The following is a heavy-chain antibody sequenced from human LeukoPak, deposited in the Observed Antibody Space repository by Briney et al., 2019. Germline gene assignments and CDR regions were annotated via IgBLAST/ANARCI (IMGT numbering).Heavy chain of an antibody. CDR1: GGSFSGYY. J-gene: IGHJ5*02. Sequence: PSETLSLTCAVYGGSFSGYYCSWIRQPPGKGLEWIGEINHSGSNNYNPSLKSRVTISVANSKNQFSLKRSSVTPADTAVYYCARKSQRGRFYPWGHGTLVTVSS. V-gene: IGHV4-34*01. CDR3: ARKSQRGRFYP. D-gene: IGHD6-25*01. CDR2: INHSGSN.